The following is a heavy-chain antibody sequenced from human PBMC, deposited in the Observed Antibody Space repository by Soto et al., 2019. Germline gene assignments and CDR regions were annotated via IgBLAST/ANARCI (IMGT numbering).Heavy chain of an antibody. CDR2: IWYDGSNK. CDR3: ARDSGYDYGDY. D-gene: IGHD5-12*01. Sequence: QVQLVESGGGVVQPGRSLRLSCAASGFTFSSYGMHWVRQAPGKGLEWVAVIWYDGSNKYYADSVKGRFTISRDNSKNTLYLQMNSVRAEDTAVYDCARDSGYDYGDYWGQGTLVTVSS. J-gene: IGHJ4*02. V-gene: IGHV3-33*01. CDR1: GFTFSSYG.